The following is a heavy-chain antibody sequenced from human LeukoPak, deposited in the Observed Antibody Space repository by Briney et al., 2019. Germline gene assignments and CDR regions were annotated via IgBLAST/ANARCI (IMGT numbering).Heavy chain of an antibody. CDR2: IIPIFGTA. D-gene: IGHD2-2*01. CDR3: ARDGAVVVPAAIDYYYYYMDV. CDR1: GGTFSSYA. J-gene: IGHJ6*03. V-gene: IGHV1-69*13. Sequence: SVKVSCKASGGTFSSYAISWVRQAPGQGLEWMGGIIPIFGTANYAQKFQGRVTITADESTSTVYMELSSLRSEDTAVYYCARDGAVVVPAAIDYYYYYMDVWGKGTTVTVSS.